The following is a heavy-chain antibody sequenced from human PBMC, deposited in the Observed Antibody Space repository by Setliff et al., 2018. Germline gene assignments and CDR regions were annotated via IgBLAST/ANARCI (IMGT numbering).Heavy chain of an antibody. D-gene: IGHD3-22*01. V-gene: IGHV4-34*01. CDR2: IYSSGST. CDR1: GGSFSGYF. Sequence: SETLSLTCAVYGGSFSGYFWSWIRQAPGRGLEWIGYIYSSGSTNYNPSLKSRVTISVDAAKNQLSLKLASVTAADTAVYYCARRDSTGYYGYSFDFWGQGTLVTVSS. J-gene: IGHJ4*02. CDR3: ARRDSTGYYGYSFDF.